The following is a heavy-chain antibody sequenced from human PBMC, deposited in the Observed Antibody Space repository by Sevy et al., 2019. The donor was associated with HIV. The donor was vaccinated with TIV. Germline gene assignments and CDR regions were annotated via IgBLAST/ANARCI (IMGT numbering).Heavy chain of an antibody. Sequence: GGSLRLSCAASGFTFSSHAMHWVRQTPGKGLEWVAVISYDGCNKFFANSVKGRFTVSRDNSKNALYLQMNSLRAEDTAIYFCVRDKFGYTSGWQATGGFDYWGQGTLVTVSS. V-gene: IGHV3-30-3*01. CDR1: GFTFSSHA. D-gene: IGHD6-19*01. CDR3: VRDKFGYTSGWQATGGFDY. J-gene: IGHJ4*02. CDR2: ISYDGCNK.